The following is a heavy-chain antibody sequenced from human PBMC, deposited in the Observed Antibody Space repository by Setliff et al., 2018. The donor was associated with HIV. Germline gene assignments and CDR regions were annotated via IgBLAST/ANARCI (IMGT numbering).Heavy chain of an antibody. Sequence: GGSLRLSCAASGFSVSNYYMAWVRQAPGKGLEWVSTIYSDGTTYHADSVKGRFTPSRGNSKNTLFLQMNSLRPEDTAVFYCARLRLFSSALDYWGQGTLVTVSS. CDR1: GFSVSNYY. J-gene: IGHJ4*02. D-gene: IGHD2-2*01. CDR3: ARLRLFSSALDY. CDR2: IYSDGTT. V-gene: IGHV3-66*02.